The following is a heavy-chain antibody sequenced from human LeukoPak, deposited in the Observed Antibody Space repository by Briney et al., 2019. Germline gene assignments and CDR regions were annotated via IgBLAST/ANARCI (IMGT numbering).Heavy chain of an antibody. D-gene: IGHD3-10*01. CDR1: GFTFSSYW. J-gene: IGHJ4*02. Sequence: GGSLRLSCAASGFTFSSYWMSWVRQAPGKGLKWVANIKQDGSEKYYVDSVKGRFTISRDNAKNSLYLQMNSLRAEDTAVYYCARVDYYGSGSSPRPYFFDYWGQGTLVTVSS. CDR3: ARVDYYGSGSSPRPYFFDY. CDR2: IKQDGSEK. V-gene: IGHV3-7*01.